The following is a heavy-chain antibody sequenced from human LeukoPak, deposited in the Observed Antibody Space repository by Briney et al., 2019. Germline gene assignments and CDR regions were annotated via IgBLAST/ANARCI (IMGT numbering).Heavy chain of an antibody. V-gene: IGHV7-4-1*01. J-gene: IGHJ3*02. CDR1: AYIFTSYA. CDR2: INTNTGNP. D-gene: IGHD3-22*01. Sequence: ASVKVSCKASAYIFTSYAMNWVRQAPGQGLEWMGWINTNTGNPTYAQGFTGRFVFSLDTSVSTAYLQIGSLKAEDTAVYYCARTNSNLRAGYSSGAFDIWGQGTMVTVSS. CDR3: ARTNSNLRAGYSSGAFDI.